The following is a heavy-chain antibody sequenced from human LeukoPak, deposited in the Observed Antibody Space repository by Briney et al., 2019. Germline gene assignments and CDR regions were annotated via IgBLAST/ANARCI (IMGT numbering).Heavy chain of an antibody. Sequence: QTGGSLRLSCAPSGFTFSTAWMTWVPQATGKGPEWLGNINQGGSVTNYVDSVKGRFSISRDNAKNTMYLQMSSLRVEDTAVYYCARDHHSGALDYWGQGTLVTVSS. J-gene: IGHJ4*02. CDR2: INQGGSVT. D-gene: IGHD1-26*01. V-gene: IGHV3-7*01. CDR3: ARDHHSGALDY. CDR1: GFTFSTAW.